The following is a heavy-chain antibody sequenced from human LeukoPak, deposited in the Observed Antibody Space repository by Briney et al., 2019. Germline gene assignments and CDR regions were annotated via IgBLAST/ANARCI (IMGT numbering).Heavy chain of an antibody. J-gene: IGHJ6*02. CDR2: ITGSGGNT. V-gene: IGHV3-23*01. CDR1: GFTFSWDW. D-gene: IGHD6-13*01. CDR3: AKAASSSWPSYYYGMDV. Sequence: PGGSLRLSCVASGFTFSWDWMSWVRQAPGKGLEWVSVITGSGGNTYYADSVKGRFTISKDNSKNTVYLQMSSLRVDDTAVYYCAKAASSSWPSYYYGMDVWGQGTTVTVSS.